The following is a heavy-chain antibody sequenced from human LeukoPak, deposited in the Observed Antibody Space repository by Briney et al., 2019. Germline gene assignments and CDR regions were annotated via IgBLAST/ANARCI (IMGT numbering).Heavy chain of an antibody. J-gene: IGHJ6*02. V-gene: IGHV3-30-3*01. CDR3: ARPPWSGYVSQAMDV. D-gene: IGHD3-3*01. CDR2: ISYDGNYK. CDR1: ALTFSSCA. Sequence: GGSLRLSCAAAALTFSSCAVHWLRQAPGKGLEWVADISYDGNYKYYADSVKGRFTISRDSSKNTVYLQMNSLRAEDTAVYYCARPPWSGYVSQAMDVWGPGTTVTASS.